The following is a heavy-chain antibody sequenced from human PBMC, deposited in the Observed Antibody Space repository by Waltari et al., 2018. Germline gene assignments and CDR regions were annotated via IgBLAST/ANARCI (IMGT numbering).Heavy chain of an antibody. CDR3: AKDSSPFLEHRVYYYYYMDV. V-gene: IGHV3-23*03. J-gene: IGHJ6*03. CDR1: GFTFGNYA. D-gene: IGHD3-3*01. CDR2: FYSVGTT. Sequence: EVQLLESGGGLVQPGGSLRLACAASGFTFGNYAMSWISQAPGRGLDWVSVFYSVGTTYYADSVNGRFTISRDNSKNTLYLQMNSLRAEDTAVYYCAKDSSPFLEHRVYYYYYMDVWGKGTTVTVSS.